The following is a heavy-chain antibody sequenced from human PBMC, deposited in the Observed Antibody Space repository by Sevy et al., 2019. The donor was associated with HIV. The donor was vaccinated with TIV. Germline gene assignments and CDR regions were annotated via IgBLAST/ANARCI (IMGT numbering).Heavy chain of an antibody. V-gene: IGHV1-8*02. J-gene: IGHJ6*02. CDR3: ARVSGWHLRYGMDV. Sequence: ASVKVSCKASGFNFASYDIYWVRQATGQGLEWMGWMNTNTGNTGFAQKFQGRVTMTRNTSITSAYMKLSNLRSEDTAVYYCARVSGWHLRYGMDVWGQGTTVTVSS. CDR1: GFNFASYD. CDR2: MNTNTGNT. D-gene: IGHD6-19*01.